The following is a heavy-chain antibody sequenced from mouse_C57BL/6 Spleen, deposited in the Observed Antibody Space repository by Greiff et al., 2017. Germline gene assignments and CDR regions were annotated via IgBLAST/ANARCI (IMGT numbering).Heavy chain of an antibody. Sequence: EVKLMESGPELVKPGASVKISCKASGYSFTGYYMNWVKQSPEKSLEWIGEINPSTGGTTYNQKFKAKATLTVDKSSSTAYMQLKSLTSEDSAVYYCARGGYGNYIDYWGQGTTLTVSS. J-gene: IGHJ2*01. V-gene: IGHV1-42*01. D-gene: IGHD2-10*02. CDR3: ARGGYGNYIDY. CDR1: GYSFTGYY. CDR2: INPSTGGT.